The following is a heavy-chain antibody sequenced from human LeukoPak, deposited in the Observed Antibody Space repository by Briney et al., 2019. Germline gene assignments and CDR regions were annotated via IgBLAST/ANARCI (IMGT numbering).Heavy chain of an antibody. Sequence: PSETLSLTCIVSGASISSSSYYWGWIRQPPGKGLEWIGRIYYSGSTYYNPSLKSRVTISVDTSKNQFSLKLSSVTAADTAVYYCARRGSYYRGSYFDYWGQGTLVTVSS. CDR3: ARRGSYYRGSYFDY. CDR2: IYYSGST. V-gene: IGHV4-39*01. J-gene: IGHJ4*02. CDR1: GASISSSSYY. D-gene: IGHD1-26*01.